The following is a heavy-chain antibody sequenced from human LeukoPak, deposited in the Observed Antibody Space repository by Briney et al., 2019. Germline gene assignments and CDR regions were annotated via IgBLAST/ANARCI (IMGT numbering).Heavy chain of an antibody. V-gene: IGHV4-59*08. CDR3: ARHVKGATPLFYFDY. Sequence: SETLSLTCTVSGGSISSYYWSWIRQPPGKGLEWIGYIYYSGSTNYNPSLKSRVTISVDTSKNQFSLKLSSVTAADTAVYYCARHVKGATPLFYFDYWGQGTLVTVSS. J-gene: IGHJ4*02. CDR1: GGSISSYY. CDR2: IYYSGST. D-gene: IGHD1-26*01.